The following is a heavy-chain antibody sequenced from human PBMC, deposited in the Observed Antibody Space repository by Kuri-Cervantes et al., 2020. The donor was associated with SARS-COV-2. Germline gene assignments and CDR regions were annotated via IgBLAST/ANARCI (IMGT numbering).Heavy chain of an antibody. CDR3: ARQVMSSITIFGVVITRNWFDP. CDR1: GGSVSSGGYS. CDR2: IYHSGST. J-gene: IGHJ5*02. Sequence: SQTLSLTCAVSGGSVSSGGYSWSWIRQPPGKGLEWIGYIYHSGSTYYNPSLKSRVTISVDTSKNQFSLKLSSVTAADTAVYYCARQVMSSITIFGVVITRNWFDPWGQGTLVTVSS. D-gene: IGHD3-3*01. V-gene: IGHV4-30-2*03.